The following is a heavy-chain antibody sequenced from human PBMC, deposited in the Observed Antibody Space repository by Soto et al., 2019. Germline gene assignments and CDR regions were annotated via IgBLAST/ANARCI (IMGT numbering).Heavy chain of an antibody. CDR1: GFTFRSYS. Sequence: LRLSCAASGFTFRSYSMNWVRQPPGKGLEWVSYISISSRTIYYADSVKGRFTISRDDAKNSLYLQMNSLRDEDTSVYYCARDNGIAGSFDPWGQGTLVTVSS. V-gene: IGHV3-48*02. CDR3: ARDNGIAGSFDP. D-gene: IGHD6-13*01. J-gene: IGHJ5*02. CDR2: ISISSRTI.